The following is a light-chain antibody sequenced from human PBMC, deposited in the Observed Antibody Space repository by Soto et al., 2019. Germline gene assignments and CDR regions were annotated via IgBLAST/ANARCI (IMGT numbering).Light chain of an antibody. V-gene: IGKV4-1*01. J-gene: IGKJ2*01. CDR1: QSVIHTSNNKSY. CDR3: HQYDSTPRT. Sequence: DIVMTQSPDSLAVSLGERATINCKSSQSVIHTSNNKSYLAWYQQKPRQPPELLLYWASARESGVPDRFSGSGSGTDFTLTISSLQAEDVEVYYCHQYDSTPRTFGQGTKVEI. CDR2: WAS.